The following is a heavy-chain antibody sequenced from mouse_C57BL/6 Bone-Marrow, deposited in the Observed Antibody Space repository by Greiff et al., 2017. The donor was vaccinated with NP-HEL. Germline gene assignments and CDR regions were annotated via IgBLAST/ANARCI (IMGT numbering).Heavy chain of an antibody. V-gene: IGHV1-80*01. Sequence: QVQLQQSGAELVKPGASVKISCKASGYAFSSYWMNWVKQRPGKGLEWIGQIYPGDGDTNYNGKFKGKATLTADKSSSTAYMQLSSLTSEDSAVYFCAPNYYGFYAMDYGGQGTSVTVSS. J-gene: IGHJ4*01. CDR1: GYAFSSYW. D-gene: IGHD1-1*01. CDR3: APNYYGFYAMDY. CDR2: IYPGDGDT.